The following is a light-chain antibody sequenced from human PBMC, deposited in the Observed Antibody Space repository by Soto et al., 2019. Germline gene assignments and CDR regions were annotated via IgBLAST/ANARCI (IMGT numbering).Light chain of an antibody. CDR1: TGAVTSNHH. CDR2: DTS. V-gene: IGLV7-46*01. CDR3: LLSYNAARV. J-gene: IGLJ2*01. Sequence: QTVLTQQPSLTVSPGGTVTLTCGSSTGAVTSNHHPYWFQQKAGQAPRTLIYDTSNKHSWTPARFSGSLLGDKAALTLSGAQPEEEAQYYCLLSYNAARVFGGGTKVTVL.